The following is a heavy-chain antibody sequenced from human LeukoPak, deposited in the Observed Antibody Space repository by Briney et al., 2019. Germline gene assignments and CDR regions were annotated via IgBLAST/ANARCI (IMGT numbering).Heavy chain of an antibody. J-gene: IGHJ5*02. D-gene: IGHD1-26*01. CDR2: ISSSSSYI. CDR3: ASDGRSGSYVNWFDP. Sequence: GRSLRLSCAASGFTFSRYSMNWVRQAPGKGLEWVSSISSSSSYIYYADSVKGRFTIARDNAKNSLYLQMNSLRGEDTAVYFCASDGRSGSYVNWFDPWGQGTLVTVSS. CDR1: GFTFSRYS. V-gene: IGHV3-21*01.